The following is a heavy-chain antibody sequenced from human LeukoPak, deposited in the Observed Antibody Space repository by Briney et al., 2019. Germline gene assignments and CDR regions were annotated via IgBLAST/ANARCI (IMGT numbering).Heavy chain of an antibody. CDR3: ARGAVPAAHYYFDC. Sequence: PGGSLRLSCAASGFTFSRYWMGWVRQAAGEGREWVGNIKQDGSEKYYVDSVKGRLTISRDKANNSLYLQMNSLRAEDTAVYYCARGAVPAAHYYFDCWGQGTLVTVCS. D-gene: IGHD2-2*01. CDR2: IKQDGSEK. J-gene: IGHJ4*02. V-gene: IGHV3-7*01. CDR1: GFTFSRYW.